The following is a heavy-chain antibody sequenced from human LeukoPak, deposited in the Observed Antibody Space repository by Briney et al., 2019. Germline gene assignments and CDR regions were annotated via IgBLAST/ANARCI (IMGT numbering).Heavy chain of an antibody. CDR1: GYTFTGYF. Sequence: ASVKVSCKASGYTFTGYFIHWVRQAPRQGLEWMGWINPNSGGTHYAQKFQGRVTMTRDTSISTAYMELSRLRPDDTAVYYCAKMHYDFWSAYYNWGQGTLVTVSS. CDR2: INPNSGGT. D-gene: IGHD3-3*01. J-gene: IGHJ4*02. V-gene: IGHV1-2*02. CDR3: AKMHYDFWSAYYN.